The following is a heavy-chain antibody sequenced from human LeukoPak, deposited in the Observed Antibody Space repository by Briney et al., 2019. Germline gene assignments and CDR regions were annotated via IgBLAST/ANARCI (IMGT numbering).Heavy chain of an antibody. CDR3: ARDVKEAGGYYPRGAFDI. CDR1: GGSISSPGYY. Sequence: SETLSLTCTVSGGSISSPGYYWGWIRQPPGKGLEWIGTIYYSGSTSYNPSLKSRVTISVDTSKNQFSLRLSSVTAADTAVYYCARDVKEAGGYYPRGAFDIWGQGTMVTVSS. D-gene: IGHD3-22*01. CDR2: IYYSGST. J-gene: IGHJ3*02. V-gene: IGHV4-39*07.